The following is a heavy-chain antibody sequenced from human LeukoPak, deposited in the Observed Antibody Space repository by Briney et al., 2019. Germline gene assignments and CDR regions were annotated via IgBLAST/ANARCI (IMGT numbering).Heavy chain of an antibody. CDR2: INHSGST. J-gene: IGHJ4*02. CDR3: ARDNRVPAAMGLTQKRYFDY. Sequence: SETLSLTCAVYGGSFSGYYWSWIRQPPGKGLEWIGEINHSGSTNYNPSLKSRVTISVDTSKNQFSLKLSSVTAADTAVYYCARDNRVPAAMGLTQKRYFDYWGQGTLVTVSS. D-gene: IGHD2-2*01. CDR1: GGSFSGYY. V-gene: IGHV4-34*01.